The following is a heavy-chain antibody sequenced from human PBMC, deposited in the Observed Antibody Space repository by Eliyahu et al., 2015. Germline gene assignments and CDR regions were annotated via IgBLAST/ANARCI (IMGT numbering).Heavy chain of an antibody. V-gene: IGHV3-9*01. CDR2: ISWNSGYI. Sequence: EVQLVEAGGGLVKPGRSLRLSCAASGFTFDGYAMHWVRQAPGKGLEWVSGISWNSGYIAYADXVKGRFTISRDNAKKSLYLQMNSLTAEDTALYYCAKAKVDIVGTPLIDYWGPGTPVTISS. CDR3: AKAKVDIVGTPLIDY. D-gene: IGHD5-12*01. J-gene: IGHJ4*02. CDR1: GFTFDGYA.